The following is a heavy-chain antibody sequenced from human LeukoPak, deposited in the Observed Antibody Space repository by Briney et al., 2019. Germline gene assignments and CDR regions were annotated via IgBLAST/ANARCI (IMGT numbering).Heavy chain of an antibody. CDR3: ARSYGSSWQPHYYYGMDV. D-gene: IGHD6-13*01. V-gene: IGHV1-46*01. Sequence: ASVKVSCKASGYTFSNYHIHWVRQAPGQGIEWMGIINPRYGSTTYAQKFQGRVTMTRDMSTSTVYMELSSLRSEDTAVYYCARSYGSSWQPHYYYGMDVWGQGTTVTVSS. CDR2: INPRYGST. CDR1: GYTFSNYH. J-gene: IGHJ6*02.